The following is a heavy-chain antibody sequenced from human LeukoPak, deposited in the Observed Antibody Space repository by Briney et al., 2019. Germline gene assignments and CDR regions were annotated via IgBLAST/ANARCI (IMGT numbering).Heavy chain of an antibody. J-gene: IGHJ6*03. Sequence: SETLSLTCTVSGGSISSGGYYWSWIRQNPGKGLEWLGYIYYSGSTYYNPSLKSRVTISVDTSKNQFSLRLSSVTAADTAMYYCTRVTALITRGYYSYHMDVWGKGTTVTVSS. CDR3: TRVTALITRGYYSYHMDV. CDR1: GGSISSGGYY. D-gene: IGHD4-11*01. CDR2: IYYSGST. V-gene: IGHV4-31*03.